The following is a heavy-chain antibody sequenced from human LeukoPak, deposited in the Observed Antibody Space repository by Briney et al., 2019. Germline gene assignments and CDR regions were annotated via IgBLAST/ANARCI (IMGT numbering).Heavy chain of an antibody. CDR3: ARDLGQRGYSNYEN. V-gene: IGHV4-59*01. J-gene: IGHJ4*02. D-gene: IGHD4-11*01. CDR2: IYYSGST. CDR1: GGSISSYY. Sequence: SETLSLTCTVSGGSISSYYWSWIRQPPGKGLEWIGYIYYSGSTNYNPSLKSRVTISVDTSKNQFSLKLSSVTAADTAVYYCARDLGQRGYSNYENWGQGTLVAVSS.